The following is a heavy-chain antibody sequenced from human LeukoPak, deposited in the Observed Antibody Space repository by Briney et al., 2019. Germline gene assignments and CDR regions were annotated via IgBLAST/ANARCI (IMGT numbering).Heavy chain of an antibody. J-gene: IGHJ3*02. Sequence: SETLSLTCTVSGGSISSGDYYWSWIRQPPGKGLEWIGYIYYSGSTYYNPSLKSRVTISVDTSKNQFSLKLSSVTAADTAVYYCAREIRDGYNSGEDAFDIWGQGTMVTVSS. D-gene: IGHD5-24*01. CDR2: IYYSGST. CDR1: GGSISSGDYY. CDR3: AREIRDGYNSGEDAFDI. V-gene: IGHV4-30-4*08.